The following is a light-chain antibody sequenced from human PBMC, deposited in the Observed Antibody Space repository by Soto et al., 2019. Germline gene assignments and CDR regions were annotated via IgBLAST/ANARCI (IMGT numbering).Light chain of an antibody. J-gene: IGLJ3*02. V-gene: IGLV2-11*01. CDR2: GVT. Sequence: QSALTQPRSVSESPGQSVTISCAGASGDVGGYNFVSWYQQHPGEAPKLLIYGVTKRPSGVPDRFSGSKSGNTASLTISGLQAEDEADYFCCSYAGSYTWVLGGGTKLTVL. CDR1: SGDVGGYNF. CDR3: CSYAGSYTWV.